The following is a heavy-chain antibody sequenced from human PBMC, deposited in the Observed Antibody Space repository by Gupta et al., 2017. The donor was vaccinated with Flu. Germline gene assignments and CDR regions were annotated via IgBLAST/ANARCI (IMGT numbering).Heavy chain of an antibody. V-gene: IGHV3-23*01. CDR3: AKEHSMVRGVIITRWFDP. Sequence: EVQLLESGGGLVQPGGSLRLSCAASGFTFSSYAMSWVRQAPGKGLEWVSAISGSGGSTYYADSVKGRFTISRDNSKNTLYLQMNSLRAEDTAVYYCAKEHSMVRGVIITRWFDPWGQGTLVTVSS. CDR2: ISGSGGST. J-gene: IGHJ5*02. D-gene: IGHD3-10*01. CDR1: GFTFSSYA.